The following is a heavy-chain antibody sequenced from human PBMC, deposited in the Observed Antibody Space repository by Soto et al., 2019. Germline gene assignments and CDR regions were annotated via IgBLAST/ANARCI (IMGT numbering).Heavy chain of an antibody. J-gene: IGHJ2*01. CDR1: GFTFSSYA. CDR2: ISGSGGST. Sequence: EVQLLESGGGLVQPGGSLRLSCAASGFTFSSYAMSWVRQAPGKGLEWVSAISGSGGSTYYAASVKGRFTIARDNSKNTLYLQMNSLRAEDTAVYYCAKRESLGWEWYFDLWGRGTLVTVSS. D-gene: IGHD1-26*01. CDR3: AKRESLGWEWYFDL. V-gene: IGHV3-23*01.